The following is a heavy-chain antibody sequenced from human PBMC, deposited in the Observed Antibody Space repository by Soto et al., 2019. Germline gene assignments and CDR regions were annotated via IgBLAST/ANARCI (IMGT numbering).Heavy chain of an antibody. CDR2: IWYDGSNK. J-gene: IGHJ4*02. V-gene: IGHV3-33*01. CDR1: GFTFSSYG. D-gene: IGHD5-12*01. CDR3: ATGPQGGIVATYDY. Sequence: QVQLVESGGGVVQPGRSLRLSCAASGFTFSSYGMHWVRQAPGKGLEWVAVIWYDGSNKYYADSVKGRFTISRDNSKNTLYLQMNSLRAEDTAVYYCATGPQGGIVATYDYWGQGTLVTVSS.